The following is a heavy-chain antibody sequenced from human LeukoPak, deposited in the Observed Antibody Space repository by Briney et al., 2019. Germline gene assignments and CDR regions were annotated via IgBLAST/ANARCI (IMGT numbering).Heavy chain of an antibody. CDR3: ARGGAGWFDR. CDR2: INHSGST. Sequence: SETLSLARALDGVSFSGYYCGCIRQPPWGGRAWIGEINHSGSTNYHPSLKSGVTISVDTSRNQFSLKLSSVAAADTAVYYCARGGAGWFDRWGRGNLVTVSS. D-gene: IGHD1-26*01. J-gene: IGHJ5*02. CDR1: GVSFSGYY. V-gene: IGHV4-34*01.